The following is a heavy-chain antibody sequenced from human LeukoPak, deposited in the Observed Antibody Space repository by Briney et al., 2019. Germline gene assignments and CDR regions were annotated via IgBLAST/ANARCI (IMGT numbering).Heavy chain of an antibody. CDR3: ARNREGGSYPSTY. J-gene: IGHJ4*02. Sequence: GASVKVSCKASGYTLTRYYMHWVRQAPGQGLEWVGIISPSGANTAYAQKFQGRVTMTSDTSTSTVYMELSSLRSEDTAVYYCARNREGGSYPSTYWGQGTLVIVSS. V-gene: IGHV1-46*01. CDR1: GYTLTRYY. D-gene: IGHD1-26*01. CDR2: ISPSGANT.